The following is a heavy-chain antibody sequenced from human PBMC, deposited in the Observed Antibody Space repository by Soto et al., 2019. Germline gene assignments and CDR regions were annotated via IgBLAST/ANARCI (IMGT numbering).Heavy chain of an antibody. Sequence: QVQLVQSGAEVKKPGSSVKVSCKASGGTFSSYAISWERQAPGQGLEWMGGIIPIFATANYAQKFQSRVTITADESTSTAYMELSSLRSYDTAVYYCARAPVNYDSRGDPYYCDYWGQGTLVTVSS. J-gene: IGHJ4*02. CDR1: GGTFSSYA. V-gene: IGHV1-69*01. CDR2: IIPIFATA. CDR3: ARAPVNYDSRGDPYYCDY. D-gene: IGHD3-22*01.